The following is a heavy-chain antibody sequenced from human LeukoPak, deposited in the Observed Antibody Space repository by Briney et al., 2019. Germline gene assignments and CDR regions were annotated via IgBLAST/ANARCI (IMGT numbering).Heavy chain of an antibody. CDR1: GFTFSSYA. D-gene: IGHD6-19*01. J-gene: IGHJ4*02. V-gene: IGHV3-23*01. CDR2: ISGSGGST. Sequence: GGSLRLSCAASGFTFSSYAMSWVRQAPGKGLEWVSAISGSGGSTYYADSVKGRFTISRDNPKNTLYLQMNSLRAEDTAVYYCAKDLKGSGWYGGYWGQGTLVTVSS. CDR3: AKDLKGSGWYGGY.